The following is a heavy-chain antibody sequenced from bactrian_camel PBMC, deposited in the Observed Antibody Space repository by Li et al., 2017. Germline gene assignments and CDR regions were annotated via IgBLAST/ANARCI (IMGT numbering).Heavy chain of an antibody. J-gene: IGHJ4*01. Sequence: VQLVESGGGSVQPGGSLRLSCTASGFAFSKYGMSWVRQAPGKGLEWVSGIYGDVKSAYYAESVKGRFTISRDNAKNTLYLQMNLLKPEDTAMYFCAVGHWGGGQCYPAAGYMGQGTQVTVS. CDR1: GFAFSKYG. V-gene: IGHV3S7*01. CDR2: IYGDVKSA. D-gene: IGHD5*01.